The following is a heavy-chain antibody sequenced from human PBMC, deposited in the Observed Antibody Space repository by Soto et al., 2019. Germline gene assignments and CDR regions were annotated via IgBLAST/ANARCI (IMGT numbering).Heavy chain of an antibody. V-gene: IGHV3-9*01. Sequence: DVHLVDSGGGLVQPGRSLRLSCAASGFTFDDYAMHWVRQAPGKGLEWVSGMSWNSGTIAYADSVKGRFTVSRDNAKNSLYLQMNSLRADDTAVYYCAKDIRRGFSSAWGDWGQGALVTVSS. D-gene: IGHD6-19*01. CDR2: MSWNSGTI. CDR1: GFTFDDYA. J-gene: IGHJ4*02. CDR3: AKDIRRGFSSAWGD.